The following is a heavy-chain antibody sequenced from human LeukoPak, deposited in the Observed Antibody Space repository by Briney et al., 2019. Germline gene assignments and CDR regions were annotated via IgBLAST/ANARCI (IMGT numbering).Heavy chain of an antibody. V-gene: IGHV4-31*03. Sequence: PSETLSLTCTVSGGSISSGGYYWSWIRQHPGKGLEWIGYIYYSGSTYYNPSLKSRVTISVDTSKNQFSLKLSSVTAADTAVYYCARDRYDILTGYYSFDYWGQGTLVTVSS. CDR1: GGSISSGGYY. CDR3: ARDRYDILTGYYSFDY. CDR2: IYYSGST. J-gene: IGHJ4*02. D-gene: IGHD3-9*01.